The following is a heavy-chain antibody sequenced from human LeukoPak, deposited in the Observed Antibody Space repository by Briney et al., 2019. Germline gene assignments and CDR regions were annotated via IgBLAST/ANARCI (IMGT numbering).Heavy chain of an antibody. J-gene: IGHJ6*03. CDR2: IYYSGST. D-gene: IGHD6-19*01. V-gene: IGHV4-59*11. CDR3: ARGLSSGWPKHDRLQYYMDV. Sequence: SETLSLTCTVSGGSISSHYWSWIRQPPGKGLEWIGYIYYSGSTNYNPSLKSRVTISVDTSKNQFSLKLSSVTAADTAVYYCARGLSSGWPKHDRLQYYMDVWGKGTTVTVSS. CDR1: GGSISSHY.